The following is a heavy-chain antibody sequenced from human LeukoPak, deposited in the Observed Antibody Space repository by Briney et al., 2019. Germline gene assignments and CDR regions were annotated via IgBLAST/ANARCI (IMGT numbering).Heavy chain of an antibody. J-gene: IGHJ4*02. CDR3: ARPRLRQYYFDY. CDR1: GYTFTSYY. V-gene: IGHV1-46*01. CDR2: INPSGGST. D-gene: IGHD4-11*01. Sequence: GASVKDSCKASGYTFTSYYMHWVRQAPGQGLESMGIINPSGGSTSYAQNFQGRVTMTRDTATSTVYMELSTLRSEDTAVYYCARPRLRQYYFDYWGQGTLVTVSS.